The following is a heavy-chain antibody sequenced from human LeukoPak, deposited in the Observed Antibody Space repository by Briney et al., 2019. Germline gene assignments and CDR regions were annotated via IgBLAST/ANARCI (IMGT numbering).Heavy chain of an antibody. D-gene: IGHD5-18*01. CDR2: IYYSGST. Sequence: SETLSLTCTVSGGSISSYYWSWIRQPPGKGLEWIGYIYYSGSTNYNPSLKSRVTISVDTSKNQFSLKLSSVTAADTAVYYCAKASGYSYGYYYYYMDVWGKGTTVTVSS. V-gene: IGHV4-59*01. CDR1: GGSISSYY. J-gene: IGHJ6*03. CDR3: AKASGYSYGYYYYYMDV.